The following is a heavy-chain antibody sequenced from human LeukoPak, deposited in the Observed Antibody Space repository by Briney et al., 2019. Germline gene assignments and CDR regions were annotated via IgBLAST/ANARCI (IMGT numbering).Heavy chain of an antibody. D-gene: IGHD4-11*01. Sequence: ASETLSLTCTVSGGSISSYYWSWIRQPPGKGLEWIGYIYYSGSTNYNPSLKSRVTISVDTSKNQFSLKLSSVTAADTAVYYCAKDRGESDYIDRAEFDYWGQGTLVTVSS. CDR1: GGSISSYY. V-gene: IGHV4-59*01. CDR2: IYYSGST. CDR3: AKDRGESDYIDRAEFDY. J-gene: IGHJ4*02.